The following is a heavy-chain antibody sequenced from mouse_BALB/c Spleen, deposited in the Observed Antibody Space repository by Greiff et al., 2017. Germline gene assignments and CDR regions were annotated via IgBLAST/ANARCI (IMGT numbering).Heavy chain of an antibody. D-gene: IGHD4-1*01. CDR1: GFTFSDYY. CDR3: ARGKLGWAWCAY. Sequence: DVHLVESGGGLVKPGGSLKLSCAASGFTFSDYYMYWVRQTPEKRLEWVATISDGGSYTYYPDSVKGRFTISRDNAKNNLYLQMSSLKSEDTAMYYCARGKLGWAWCAYWGQGTLVTVSA. V-gene: IGHV5-4*02. J-gene: IGHJ3*01. CDR2: ISDGGSYT.